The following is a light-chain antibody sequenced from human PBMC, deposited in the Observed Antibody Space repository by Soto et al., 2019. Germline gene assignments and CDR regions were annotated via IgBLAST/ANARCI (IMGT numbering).Light chain of an antibody. CDR1: QGIDSW. J-gene: IGKJ2*01. Sequence: DIQMTQSPSSVSASVGDRVSITCRASQGIDSWLAWYQQKPGKAPKLLIYAASNLQTGVPSRFSGSRSGRDFTLTISSLQPEDFATYYCQQTNTFPYTFGRGTKLEIK. V-gene: IGKV1-12*01. CDR2: AAS. CDR3: QQTNTFPYT.